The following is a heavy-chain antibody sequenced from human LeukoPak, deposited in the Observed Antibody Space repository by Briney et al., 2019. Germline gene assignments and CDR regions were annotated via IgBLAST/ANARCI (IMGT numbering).Heavy chain of an antibody. D-gene: IGHD6-19*01. Sequence: ASVKVSCKASGYTFTGYFMHWVRQAPGQGLEWMGWINPNSGGTNYAQKFQDRVTMTRDTSISTAYMELSWLRSDDTAVYYCAREVAVPGVNAFDIWGQGTRVTVSS. CDR3: AREVAVPGVNAFDI. V-gene: IGHV1-2*02. CDR2: INPNSGGT. J-gene: IGHJ3*02. CDR1: GYTFTGYF.